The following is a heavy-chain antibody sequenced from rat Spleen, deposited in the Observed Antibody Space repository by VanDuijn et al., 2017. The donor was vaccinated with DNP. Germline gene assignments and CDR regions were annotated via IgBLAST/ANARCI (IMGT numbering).Heavy chain of an antibody. D-gene: IGHD4-3*01. J-gene: IGHJ2*01. Sequence: EVQLVESGGDLVQPGRSLKLARAASEFTFNNYWMNWIRQVPGKGLEWVASITSSGGSAYYPDSVKGRFTISRDNAKNTLYLQMTSLRSEDMATYYCARWNSGHFDYWGQGVMVPVSS. CDR3: ARWNSGHFDY. CDR2: ITSSGGSA. V-gene: IGHV5-31*01. CDR1: EFTFNNYW.